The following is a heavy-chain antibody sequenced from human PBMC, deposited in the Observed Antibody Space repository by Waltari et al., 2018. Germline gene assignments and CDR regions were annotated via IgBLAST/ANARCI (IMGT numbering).Heavy chain of an antibody. CDR2: MYFTGTH. CDR1: GDSITSHF. CDR3: ARLPRGSVIIGAFDI. J-gene: IGHJ3*02. V-gene: IGHV4-59*11. Sequence: VQLQESGPGLVKPSETLSLSCDVSGDSITSHFWSWIRKAPGKGMEWIVYMYFTGTHTYNPSLKSRVTISIDTSKNHFSLNLRSVTAADTAIYYCARLPRGSVIIGAFDIWGQGTQVTVSS. D-gene: IGHD3-22*01.